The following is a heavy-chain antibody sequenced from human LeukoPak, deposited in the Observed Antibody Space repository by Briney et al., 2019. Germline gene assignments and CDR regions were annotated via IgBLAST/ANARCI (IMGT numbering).Heavy chain of an antibody. CDR2: IYTSGST. J-gene: IGHJ5*02. CDR1: GGSISSYY. Sequence: SETLSLTCSVSGGSISSYYWSWIRQGAGKGLEWIGSIYTSGSTNYNPSLNSRVTISVDTSRNQFSLKLSSVTAADTAVYYCARHCIHIAMVRGVILYDNWFDPWGQGTLVTVSS. CDR3: ARHCIHIAMVRGVILYDNWFDP. V-gene: IGHV4-4*07. D-gene: IGHD3-10*01.